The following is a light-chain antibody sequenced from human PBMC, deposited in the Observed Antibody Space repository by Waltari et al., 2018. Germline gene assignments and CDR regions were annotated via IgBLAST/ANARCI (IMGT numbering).Light chain of an antibody. Sequence: VILPQSPATLSLSPGERATLSCRASQSVSSYLAWYQQKPGQAPRLLIYGASSRATGIPDRFSGSGSGTEFTLTISSLEPEDFAVYYCQKYSSSPPTFGQGTKVEIK. CDR1: QSVSSY. J-gene: IGKJ1*01. CDR2: GAS. CDR3: QKYSSSPPT. V-gene: IGKV3-20*01.